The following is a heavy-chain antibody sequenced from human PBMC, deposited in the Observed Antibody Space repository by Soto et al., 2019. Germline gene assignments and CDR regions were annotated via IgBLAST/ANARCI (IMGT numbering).Heavy chain of an antibody. V-gene: IGHV3-23*01. CDR2: ISGSGGSP. D-gene: IGHD2-2*01. J-gene: IGHJ4*02. CDR3: ARDLLYCSSTSCSGGY. Sequence: PGGSLRLSCGASGFTFSTYTMSWVRRAPGKGLEWVSAISGSGGSPSYANSVKGRFTISRDNSKNTLYLQMGSLRAEDMAVYYCARDLLYCSSTSCSGGYWGQGTLVTSPQ. CDR1: GFTFSTYT.